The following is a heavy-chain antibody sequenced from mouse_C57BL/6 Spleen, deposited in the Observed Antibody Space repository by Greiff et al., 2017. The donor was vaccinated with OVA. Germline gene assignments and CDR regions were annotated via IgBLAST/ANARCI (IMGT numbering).Heavy chain of an antibody. CDR1: GYAFTNYL. Sequence: VKLQQSGAELVRPGTSVKVSCKASGYAFTNYLIEWVKQRPGQGLEWIGVINPGSGGTNYNEKFKGKATLTADKSSSTAYMQLSSLTSEDSAVYFCARTHYYGSSPFDYWGQGTTLTVSS. V-gene: IGHV1-54*01. D-gene: IGHD1-1*01. CDR2: INPGSGGT. J-gene: IGHJ2*01. CDR3: ARTHYYGSSPFDY.